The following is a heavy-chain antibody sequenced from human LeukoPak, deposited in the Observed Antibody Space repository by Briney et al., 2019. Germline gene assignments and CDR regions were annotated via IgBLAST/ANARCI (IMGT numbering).Heavy chain of an antibody. J-gene: IGHJ4*02. V-gene: IGHV1-69*05. CDR2: IIPIFGTA. CDR3: AREQDTAMGPYFDY. Sequence: SVKVSCKASGGTFSSYTISWVRQAPGQGLEWMGGIIPIFGTASYAQKFQGRVTITTDESTSTAYMELSSLRSEDTAVYYCAREQDTAMGPYFDYWGQGTLVTVSS. CDR1: GGTFSSYT. D-gene: IGHD5-18*01.